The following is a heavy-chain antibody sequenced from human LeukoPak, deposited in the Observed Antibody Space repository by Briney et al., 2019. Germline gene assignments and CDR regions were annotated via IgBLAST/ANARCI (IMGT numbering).Heavy chain of an antibody. CDR1: GFTFSTYS. CDR2: IGGSGNFI. Sequence: GRSLRLSCAGSGFTFSTYSIKWVRQAPGKGLEWVSHIGGSGNFIYYADSVKGRFTISRDNAKNSLYLQMNSLRVEDTAVYYCARLVGDRTIYDYWGQGTLVTVSS. CDR3: ARLVGDRTIYDY. J-gene: IGHJ4*02. D-gene: IGHD1-26*01. V-gene: IGHV3-21*01.